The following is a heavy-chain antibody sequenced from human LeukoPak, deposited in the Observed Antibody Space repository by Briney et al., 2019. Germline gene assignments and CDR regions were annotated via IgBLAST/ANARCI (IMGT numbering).Heavy chain of an antibody. CDR3: AKDKAPLYSGYDWDLDF. CDR1: GFTFHHYA. V-gene: IGHV3-9*01. Sequence: PGRSLRLSCAASGFTFHHYAIHWVRQVPGKGLEWVSGISWNSAYIGYAASVEGRFPISRDNAKNSVYLQMNSLRAEDTALYYCAKDKAPLYSGYDWDLDFWGQGTMVTVSS. J-gene: IGHJ4*01. D-gene: IGHD5-12*01. CDR2: ISWNSAYI.